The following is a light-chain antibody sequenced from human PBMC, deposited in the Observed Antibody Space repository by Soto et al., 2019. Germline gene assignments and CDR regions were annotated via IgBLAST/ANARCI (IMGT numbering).Light chain of an antibody. CDR1: QSVSDY. CDR3: QQTYISPWT. V-gene: IGKV1-39*01. J-gene: IGKJ1*01. CDR2: SAS. Sequence: DIQMTQSPSSLSASVGDRVTVTCRTSQSVSDYLNWYRQKPGEAPQLLIHSASSLQRGVPSRFSGSVSGTDFTLTISSLQPEDFATYYCQQTYISPWTFGLGTKVDIK.